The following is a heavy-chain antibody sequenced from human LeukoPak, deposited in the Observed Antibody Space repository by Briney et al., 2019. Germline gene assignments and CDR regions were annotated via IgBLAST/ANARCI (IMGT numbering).Heavy chain of an antibody. CDR2: ISCDGSSK. V-gene: IGHV3-30*03. J-gene: IGHJ3*02. CDR3: TTFDM. CDR1: GFTFTHYG. Sequence: GGSLRLSCAASGFTFTHYGIHWVRQAPGKRLEWVAVISCDGSSKNYVDSVKGRFTISRDNSKNTLYLQMSYLRVDDTALYYCTTFDMWGQGTMVTVSS.